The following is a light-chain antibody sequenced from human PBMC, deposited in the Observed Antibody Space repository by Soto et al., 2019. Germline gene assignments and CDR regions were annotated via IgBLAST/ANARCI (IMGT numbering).Light chain of an antibody. CDR2: GAS. CDR3: PRYNDWPPAFT. Sequence: EILMTQSPATLSVSPGERATLSCRASQSLSRNLAWYQQKPGQAPRLLIYGASTRASGVPARFSGSGSGTEFTLTISSLQSEDFALYYCPRYNDWPPAFTFGPGTKVDL. J-gene: IGKJ3*01. CDR1: QSLSRN. V-gene: IGKV3-15*01.